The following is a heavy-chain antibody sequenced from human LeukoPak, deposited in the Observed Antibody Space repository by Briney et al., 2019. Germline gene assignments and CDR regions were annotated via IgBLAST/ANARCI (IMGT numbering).Heavy chain of an antibody. Sequence: GESLKISCKVSGYSFDAYWIAWVRQMPGKGLEWVGIIDPGDSDTRYSPSFQGQVTISADKSVTTAHLQWSSLKASDTAMYYCARLPTYYSDSSGHYYFAYWGQGALVTVSS. D-gene: IGHD3-22*01. CDR3: ARLPTYYSDSSGHYYFAY. CDR2: IDPGDSDT. CDR1: GYSFDAYW. V-gene: IGHV5-51*01. J-gene: IGHJ4*02.